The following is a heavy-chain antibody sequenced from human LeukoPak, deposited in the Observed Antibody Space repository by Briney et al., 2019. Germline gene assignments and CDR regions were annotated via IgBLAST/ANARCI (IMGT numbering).Heavy chain of an antibody. J-gene: IGHJ3*02. Sequence: QPGGSLRLSCAASGFTFSSYWMSWVRQAPGKGLEWVANVKQDGSEKYYVDSVKGRFTISRDNAKNSLYLQMNSLRAEDTAVYYCARGYCGGDCYSGAFDIWGQGTMVTVSS. CDR2: VKQDGSEK. CDR3: ARGYCGGDCYSGAFDI. V-gene: IGHV3-7*04. CDR1: GFTFSSYW. D-gene: IGHD2-21*01.